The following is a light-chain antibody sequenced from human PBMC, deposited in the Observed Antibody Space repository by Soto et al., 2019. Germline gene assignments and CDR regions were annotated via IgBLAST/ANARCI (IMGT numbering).Light chain of an antibody. Sequence: EIVMTQSPATLSVSPGERATLSCRASQSVSNNLAWYQQKPGQAPRLLIFGASTRATGIPARFSGSGSGTEFTLTISSLQSEDFAVYYCQKYSNWPHTFGQGTKLEIK. V-gene: IGKV3-15*01. J-gene: IGKJ2*01. CDR3: QKYSNWPHT. CDR2: GAS. CDR1: QSVSNN.